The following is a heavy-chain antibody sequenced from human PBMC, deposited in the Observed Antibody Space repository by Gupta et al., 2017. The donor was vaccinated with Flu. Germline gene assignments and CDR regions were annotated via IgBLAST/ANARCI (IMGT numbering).Heavy chain of an antibody. CDR1: TFSSYA. Sequence: TFSSYALHWVRQAPGKGLEWVAVVSGDGRTIYYTDSVKGRFTISRDNSKNTVSLQMNSLRAEDTALYYCARERTYKLELEDWGQGTLVTVSS. CDR3: ARERTYKLELED. CDR2: VSGDGRTI. D-gene: IGHD1-7*01. V-gene: IGHV3-30*04. J-gene: IGHJ4*02.